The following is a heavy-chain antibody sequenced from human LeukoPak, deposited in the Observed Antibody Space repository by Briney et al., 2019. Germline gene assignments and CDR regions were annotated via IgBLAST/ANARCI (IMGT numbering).Heavy chain of an antibody. J-gene: IGHJ6*02. CDR2: IWYDGSNK. CDR3: AREESEDSSSGRYYYYGMDV. CDR1: GFTFSNYV. Sequence: GGSLRLSCAASGFTFSNYVMHWVRQAPGKGLEWVALIWYDGSNKYYADSVKGRFTISRDNSKNTLYLQMNSLRAEDTAVYYCAREESEDSSSGRYYYYGMDVWGQGTTVTVSS. D-gene: IGHD6-6*01. V-gene: IGHV3-33*01.